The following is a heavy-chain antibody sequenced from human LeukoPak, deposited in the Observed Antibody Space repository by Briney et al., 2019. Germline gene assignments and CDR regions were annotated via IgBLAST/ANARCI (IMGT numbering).Heavy chain of an antibody. CDR1: GLTFSSYA. V-gene: IGHV3-30-3*01. CDR3: ARDPLSSGWYYFDY. Sequence: PGRSLRLSCAASGLTFSSYAMHWVRQAPGKGLEWVAVISYDGSNKYYADSVKGRFTISRDNSKNTLYLQMNSLRAEDTAVYYCARDPLSSGWYYFDYWGQGTLVTVSS. D-gene: IGHD6-19*01. CDR2: ISYDGSNK. J-gene: IGHJ4*02.